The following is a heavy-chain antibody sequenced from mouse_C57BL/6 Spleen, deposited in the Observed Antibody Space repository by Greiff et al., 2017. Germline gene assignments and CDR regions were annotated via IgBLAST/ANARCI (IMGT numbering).Heavy chain of an antibody. Sequence: EVKLQESGEGLVKPGGSLKLSCAASGFTFSSYAMSWVRQTPEKRLEWVAYISSGGDYIYYADTVKGRFTISRDNARNTLYLQMSSLKSEDTAMYYCTRHYYGSSHWYFDVWGTGTTVTVSS. CDR2: ISSGGDYI. V-gene: IGHV5-9-1*02. D-gene: IGHD1-1*01. J-gene: IGHJ1*03. CDR3: TRHYYGSSHWYFDV. CDR1: GFTFSSYA.